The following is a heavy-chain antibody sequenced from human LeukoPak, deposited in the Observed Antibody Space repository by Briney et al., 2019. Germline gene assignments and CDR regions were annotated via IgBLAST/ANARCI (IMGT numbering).Heavy chain of an antibody. CDR1: IRFHSRYY. Sequence: PSETLSLMCGVWIRFHSRYYGIWTRRPPGRGRVWIGEINHSGSTNYNPSLKSRVTISVDTSKNQFPLKLSSGTAADTAVYYCGRVGVAMMIDYWGQGTLVTVSS. V-gene: IGHV4-34*01. CDR2: INHSGST. J-gene: IGHJ4*02. D-gene: IGHD2-2*01. CDR3: GRVGVAMMIDY.